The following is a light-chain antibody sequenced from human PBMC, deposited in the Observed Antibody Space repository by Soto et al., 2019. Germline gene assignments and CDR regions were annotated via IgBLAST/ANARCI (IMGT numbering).Light chain of an antibody. CDR2: EGT. CDR1: STDVGNSKF. J-gene: IGLJ3*02. V-gene: IGLV2-23*01. CDR3: CSHAGTYTLV. Sequence: QSALTQPASVSGSPGQSLTISCTGSSTDVGNSKFVSWYQLHPGQAPKLMIYEGTKRPSGTSNRFSGSYSGNTASLTISGLQTEDEADYYCCSHAGTYTLVFCGGTKLTVL.